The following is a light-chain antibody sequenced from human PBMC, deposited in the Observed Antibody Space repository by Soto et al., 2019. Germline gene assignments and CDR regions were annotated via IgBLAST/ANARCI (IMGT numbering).Light chain of an antibody. V-gene: IGKV1-5*01. CDR2: DAS. J-gene: IGKJ1*01. CDR1: QTVSAW. CDR3: QQYNSHSGT. Sequence: DIQMTQSPSTLSASLGDRVTITCRASQTVSAWLAWYQHKPGKAPKPLIYDASILESGVPARFSGSGSGTEFILTISSLQPDDVGTYYCQQYNSHSGTFGQGTKVDIK.